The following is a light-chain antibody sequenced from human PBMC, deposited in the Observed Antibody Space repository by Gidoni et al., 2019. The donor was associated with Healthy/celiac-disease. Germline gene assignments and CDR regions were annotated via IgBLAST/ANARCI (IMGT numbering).Light chain of an antibody. J-gene: IGKJ1*01. CDR1: QSISSY. Sequence: DIQMTQSPSSLSASVGDRVTITCRASQSISSYLNWYQQKPGKAPKLLIYAASSLQSGVPLRFSGSGFGTDFTLTISSLQPEDFATYYCQQSYNTPPTFGQXTKVEIK. CDR2: AAS. V-gene: IGKV1-39*01. CDR3: QQSYNTPPT.